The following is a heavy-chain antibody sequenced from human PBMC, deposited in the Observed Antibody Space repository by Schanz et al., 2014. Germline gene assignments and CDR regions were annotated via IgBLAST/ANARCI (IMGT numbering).Heavy chain of an antibody. D-gene: IGHD2-21*01. CDR2: ISSSGSYT. Sequence: AQLLESGGGLVQPGGSLRLSCAASGFTFSNHALSWVRQAPGKGLEWVSYISSSGSYTNYADSVKGRFTISRDNAKNSLYLQMNSLRADDTAVYYCAKSKSQLPLFDYWGRGTLVTVSS. CDR3: AKSKSQLPLFDY. J-gene: IGHJ4*01. CDR1: GFTFSNHA. V-gene: IGHV3-11*03.